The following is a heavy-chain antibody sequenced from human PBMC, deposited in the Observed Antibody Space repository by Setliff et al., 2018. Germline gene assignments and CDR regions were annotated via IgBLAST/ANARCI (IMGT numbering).Heavy chain of an antibody. D-gene: IGHD3-16*01. CDR2: ISGSAGSI. J-gene: IGHJ5*02. CDR3: ARDGISWLMWFDP. Sequence: PGGSLRLSCAASGFTFSDYAMSWVRQAPGKGLEWVSTISGSAGSIHLADSVKGRFTISRDNSKNTLFLQMSSLRAADTAVYYCARDGISWLMWFDPWGQGTLATVSS. CDR1: GFTFSDYA. V-gene: IGHV3-23*01.